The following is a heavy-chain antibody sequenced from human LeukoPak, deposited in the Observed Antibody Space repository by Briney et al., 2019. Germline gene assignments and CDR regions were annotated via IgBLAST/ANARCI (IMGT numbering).Heavy chain of an antibody. D-gene: IGHD6-6*01. V-gene: IGHV3-23*01. CDR3: AREIRADYSRSSHHFYGLDV. CDR1: GFTFSSYA. CDR2: ISGSGGST. Sequence: GGSLRLSCAASGFTFSSYAMSWVRQAPGKGLEWVSAISGSGGSTYYADSVKGRFTISRDNSKNTLYLQMNSLRVGDTAVYYCAREIRADYSRSSHHFYGLDVRGQGTTVTVSS. J-gene: IGHJ6*02.